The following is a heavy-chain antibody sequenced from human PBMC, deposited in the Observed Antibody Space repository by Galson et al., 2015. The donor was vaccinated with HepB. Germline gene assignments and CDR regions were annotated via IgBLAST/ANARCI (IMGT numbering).Heavy chain of an antibody. V-gene: IGHV4-4*02. CDR1: GGSISSSNW. J-gene: IGHJ4*02. CDR3: ARDRAAVAGTNDY. CDR2: IYHSGST. D-gene: IGHD6-19*01. Sequence: ETLSLTCAVSGGSISSSNWWSWVRQPPGKGLEWIGEIYHSGSTNYNPSLKSRVTISVDKSKNQFSLKLSSVTAADTAVYYCARDRAAVAGTNDYWGQGTLVTVSS.